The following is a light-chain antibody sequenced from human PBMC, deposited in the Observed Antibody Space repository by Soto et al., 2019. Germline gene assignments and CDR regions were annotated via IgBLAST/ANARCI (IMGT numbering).Light chain of an antibody. CDR3: QSYDSSLSVSV. J-gene: IGLJ3*02. V-gene: IGLV1-40*01. CDR1: SSNIGAGYD. Sequence: QSVLTQPPSVSGAPGQRVTISCTGSSSNIGAGYDVHWYQQLPGTAPKLLIYGNNNRPSGVPDRFSGSKSGTSASLAFTGLQAEDEADYYCQSYDSSLSVSVFGGGTKVTVL. CDR2: GNN.